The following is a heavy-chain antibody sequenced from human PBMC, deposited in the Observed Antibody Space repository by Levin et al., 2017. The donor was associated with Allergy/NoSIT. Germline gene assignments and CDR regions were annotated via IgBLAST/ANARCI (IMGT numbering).Heavy chain of an antibody. CDR1: GFTFSSYA. D-gene: IGHD6-13*01. CDR3: AKSEASSSWYRRGMDV. Sequence: RAGGSLRLSCAASGFTFSSYAMSWVRQAPGKGLEWVSGISGSGGSTYYADSVKGRFTISRDNSKNTLYLQMDSLRAEDTAVYYCAKSEASSSWYRRGMDVWGQGTTVTVSS. CDR2: ISGSGGST. V-gene: IGHV3-23*01. J-gene: IGHJ6*02.